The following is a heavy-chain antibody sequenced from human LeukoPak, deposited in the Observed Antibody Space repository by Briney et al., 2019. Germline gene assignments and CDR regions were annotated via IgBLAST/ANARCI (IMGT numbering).Heavy chain of an antibody. CDR1: GFTFSSYA. V-gene: IGHV3-64D*09. CDR2: ISSSGGST. CDR3: VKEGGYSGYANPHFDY. J-gene: IGHJ4*02. Sequence: GGSLRLSCSASGFTFSSYAMHWVRQAPGKGLEYVSAISSSGGSTYYADSVKGRFTISRDNSKNTLYLQMSSLRAEDTAVYYCVKEGGYSGYANPHFDYWGQGTLVTVSS. D-gene: IGHD5-12*01.